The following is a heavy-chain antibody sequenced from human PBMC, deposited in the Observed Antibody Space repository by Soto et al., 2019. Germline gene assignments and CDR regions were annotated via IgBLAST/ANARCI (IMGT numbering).Heavy chain of an antibody. J-gene: IGHJ5*02. CDR3: ARNYNYYGSGTYINWFDP. CDR1: GGSISSSSYY. D-gene: IGHD3-10*01. V-gene: IGHV4-39*01. CDR2: IYYSGST. Sequence: QLQLQESGPGLVKPSETLSLTCTVSGGSISSSSYYWGWIRQPPGKGLEWIGSIYYSGSTYYNPSLTRRVTIPVDTSKNQFSLKLSSVTAADTAVYYCARNYNYYGSGTYINWFDPWGQGTLVTVSS.